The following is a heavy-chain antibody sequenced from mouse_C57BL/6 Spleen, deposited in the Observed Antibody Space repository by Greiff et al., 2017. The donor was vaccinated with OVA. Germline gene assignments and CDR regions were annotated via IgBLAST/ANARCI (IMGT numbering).Heavy chain of an antibody. Sequence: VQLQQPGAELVMPGASVKLSCKASGYTFTSYWMHWVKQRPGQGLEWIGEIDPSDSYTNYNQKFKGKSTLPVDKSSSTAYMQLSSLKSEDSAFYYCARVGYSPYYFDYWGQGTTLTVSS. CDR2: IDPSDSYT. J-gene: IGHJ2*01. CDR1: GYTFTSYW. V-gene: IGHV1-69*01. D-gene: IGHD2-2*01. CDR3: ARVGYSPYYFDY.